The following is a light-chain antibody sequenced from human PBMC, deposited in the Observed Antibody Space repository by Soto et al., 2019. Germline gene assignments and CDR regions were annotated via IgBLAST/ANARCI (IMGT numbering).Light chain of an antibody. CDR1: QSVSSD. V-gene: IGKV3-11*01. Sequence: EIVLTQSPVTLSLSPGERATLSCRASQSVSSDLAWYQQRPGQAPRLLIYDASNRATGIPARFSGSGSGTDFTLTISSLEPEDFAVYYCQQRGNWPPFTFDQGTRLEIK. CDR2: DAS. CDR3: QQRGNWPPFT. J-gene: IGKJ5*01.